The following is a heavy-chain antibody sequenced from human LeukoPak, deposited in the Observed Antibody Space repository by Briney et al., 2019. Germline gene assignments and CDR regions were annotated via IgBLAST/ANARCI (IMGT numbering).Heavy chain of an antibody. D-gene: IGHD5-24*01. J-gene: IGHJ4*02. CDR2: IYAGDSGT. CDR1: GSRISNYW. Sequence: GESLKISCKASGSRISNYWIGWVRQMPGEGLEWMGIIYAGDSGTRYSPSFEGQVTVSADKSINTAYMEWGSLKASDTAVYYCARRANKDGYNYDYYDYWGQGTLVSVSS. V-gene: IGHV5-51*01. CDR3: ARRANKDGYNYDYYDY.